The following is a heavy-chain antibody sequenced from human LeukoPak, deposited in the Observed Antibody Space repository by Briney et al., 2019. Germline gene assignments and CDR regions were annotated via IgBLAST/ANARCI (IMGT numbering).Heavy chain of an antibody. J-gene: IGHJ4*02. D-gene: IGHD2-2*02. V-gene: IGHV4-61*02. CDR3: ARDQGPAAISFDY. CDR1: GGSISSGSYY. Sequence: SQTLSLTCTVSGGSISSGSYYWSWIRQPAGKGLKWIGRIYTSGSTNYNPSLKSRVTISVDTSKNQFSLKLSSVTAADTAVYYCARDQGPAAISFDYWGQGTLVTVSS. CDR2: IYTSGST.